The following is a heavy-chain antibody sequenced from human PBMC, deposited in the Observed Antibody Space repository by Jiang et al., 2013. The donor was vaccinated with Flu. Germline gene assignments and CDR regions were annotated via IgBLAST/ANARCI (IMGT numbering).Heavy chain of an antibody. V-gene: IGHV6-1*01. CDR2: TYYTSQWTN. J-gene: IGHJ3*01. CDR3: ARGINSAFDV. CDR1: GDRVSRHDVA. D-gene: IGHD1-26*01. Sequence: QTLSLTCDISGDRVSRHDVAWNWIRQSPSRGLEWLGRTYYTSQWTNDYLISLKGRIAINLDTSRNQLSLQLNSLTPEDTAIYYCARGINSAFDVWGQGTVVTVSS.